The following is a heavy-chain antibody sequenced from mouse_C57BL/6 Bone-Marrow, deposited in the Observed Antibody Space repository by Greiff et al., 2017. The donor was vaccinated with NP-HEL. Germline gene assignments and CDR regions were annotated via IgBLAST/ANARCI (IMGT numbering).Heavy chain of an antibody. J-gene: IGHJ1*03. Sequence: VQLVESGAELVKPGASVKLSCKASGYTFTEYTIHWVKQRSGQGLEWIGWFYPGSGSIKYNEKFKDKATLTADKSSSTVYMELSRLTSEDSAVYFCARHEDSYYYGSSYSWYFDVWGTGTTVTVSS. V-gene: IGHV1-62-2*01. CDR3: ARHEDSYYYGSSYSWYFDV. CDR2: FYPGSGSI. CDR1: GYTFTEYT. D-gene: IGHD1-1*01.